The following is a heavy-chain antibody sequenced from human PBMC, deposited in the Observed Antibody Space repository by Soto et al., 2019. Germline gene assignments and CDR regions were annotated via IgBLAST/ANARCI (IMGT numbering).Heavy chain of an antibody. J-gene: IGHJ2*01. CDR2: LNIAGSI. D-gene: IGHD6-6*01. CDR3: ARDRGEYNSCWFWYFSH. CDR1: GASISSYN. Sequence: PSETLSLTSSVSGASISSYNWNWVRQPAGKGPEWVGRLNIAGSINYNPSLKSRITMSMDTSKNQISLHLRSVTAADTAIYYCARDRGEYNSCWFWYFSHWGHGTLVTVSS. V-gene: IGHV4-4*07.